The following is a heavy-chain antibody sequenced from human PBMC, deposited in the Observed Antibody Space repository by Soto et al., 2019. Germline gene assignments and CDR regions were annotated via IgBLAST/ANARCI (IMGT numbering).Heavy chain of an antibody. V-gene: IGHV3-73*01. J-gene: IGHJ4*02. CDR1: GFTFSCSA. Sequence: PGGSLRLSCAASGFTFSCSAMHWVRQASGKGLEWVGRIRSKANSYATAYAASVKGRFTISRDDSKNTAYLQMNSLKTEDTAVYYCTRHISSIAANGYWGQGTLVTVSS. CDR2: IRSKANSYAT. D-gene: IGHD6-6*01. CDR3: TRHISSIAANGY.